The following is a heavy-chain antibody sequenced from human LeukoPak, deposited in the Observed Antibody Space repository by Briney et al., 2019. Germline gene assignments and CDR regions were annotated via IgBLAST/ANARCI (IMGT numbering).Heavy chain of an antibody. J-gene: IGHJ4*02. CDR1: GGSISSSSYY. CDR2: IYYSGST. V-gene: IGHV4-39*01. D-gene: IGHD1-20*01. Sequence: SETLSLTCTVSGGSISSSSYYWGWIRQPPGKGLEWIGSIYYSGSTYYNPSLKSRVTISVDTSKNQFSLKLSSVTAADTAVYYCARGSADNWNDGAPDYWGQGTLVTVSS. CDR3: ARGSADNWNDGAPDY.